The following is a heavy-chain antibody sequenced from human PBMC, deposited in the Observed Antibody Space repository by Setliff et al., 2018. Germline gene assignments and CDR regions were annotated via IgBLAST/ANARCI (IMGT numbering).Heavy chain of an antibody. V-gene: IGHV4-59*01. Sequence: SETLSLTCSVSGASISSYYWSWIRQPPGKGLEWIGYIYSSSSPYYEPSLESRVTMSIDTSKNQFSLKVSSVTAADTAVYFCARGCSSGSCYNLYPYYMDVWGKGTTVTVSS. CDR1: GASISSYY. CDR2: IYSSSSP. CDR3: ARGCSSGSCYNLYPYYMDV. D-gene: IGHD2-15*01. J-gene: IGHJ6*03.